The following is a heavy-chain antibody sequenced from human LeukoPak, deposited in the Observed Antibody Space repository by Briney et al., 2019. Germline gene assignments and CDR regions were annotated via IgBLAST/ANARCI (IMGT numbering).Heavy chain of an antibody. J-gene: IGHJ4*02. D-gene: IGHD5-12*01. V-gene: IGHV3-48*01. CDR2: TSSSSSNI. CDR3: VRETGGYDDY. Sequence: GGSLRLSCAASGFIFSNYNMNWVRQAPGKGLEWVSYTSSSSSNIYYADSVKGRFTISRDNAKNSLYLQMNSLRADDTAVYHCVRETGGYDDYWGQGTLVTVSS. CDR1: GFIFSNYN.